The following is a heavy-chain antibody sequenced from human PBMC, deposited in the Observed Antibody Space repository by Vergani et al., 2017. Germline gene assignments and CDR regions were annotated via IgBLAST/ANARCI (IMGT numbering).Heavy chain of an antibody. CDR1: GFTFSSYG. J-gene: IGHJ3*02. CDR2: IWYDGSNK. Sequence: QVQLVESGGGVVQPGRSLRLSCAASGFTFSSYGMHWVRQAPGKGLEWVAVIWYDGSNKYYADSVKGRFTISRDNSKNTLYLQMNSLRAEDTAVYYCARDITPSSSWAPDAFDIWGQGTMVTVSS. CDR3: ARDITPSSSWAPDAFDI. V-gene: IGHV3-33*01. D-gene: IGHD6-13*01.